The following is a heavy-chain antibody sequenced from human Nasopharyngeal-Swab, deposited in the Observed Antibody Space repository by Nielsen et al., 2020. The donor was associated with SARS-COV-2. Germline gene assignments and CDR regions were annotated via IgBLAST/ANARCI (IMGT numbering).Heavy chain of an antibody. Sequence: WIRQPPGKGLEWVAVIWYDGSNKYYADSVKGRFTISRDNSKNTLYLQMNSLRAEDTAVYYCARGKDPGYFDYWGQGTLVTSPQ. V-gene: IGHV3-33*01. CDR3: ARGKDPGYFDY. CDR2: IWYDGSNK. J-gene: IGHJ4*02.